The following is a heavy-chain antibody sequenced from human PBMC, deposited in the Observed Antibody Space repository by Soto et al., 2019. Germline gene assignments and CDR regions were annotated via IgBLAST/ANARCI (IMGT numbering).Heavy chain of an antibody. CDR3: ARLPGPNHRQLYFDY. V-gene: IGHV3-23*01. CDR1: GFTFSSYA. Sequence: GGSLRLSCAASGFTFSSYAMHWVRQAPGKGLEWVSVISGSGGSTYYADSVKGRFTISRDNSKNTLYLQWSSLQASDTAMIYYARLPGPNHRQLYFDYWGQGALVTVSS. D-gene: IGHD2-15*01. J-gene: IGHJ4*02. CDR2: ISGSGGST.